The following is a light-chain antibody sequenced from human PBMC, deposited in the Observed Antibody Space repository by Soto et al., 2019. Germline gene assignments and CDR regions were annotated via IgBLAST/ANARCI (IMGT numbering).Light chain of an antibody. V-gene: IGKV1-5*03. CDR2: KAS. CDR3: QQYNTYPTLT. CDR1: QSISSW. J-gene: IGKJ1*01. Sequence: DIQMTQSPSTLSASVGDRVTITCRASQSISSWLAWYQQKPGKAPKLLIYKASSLESGVPSRFSGSGSGTEFTLTISSLQPDDFATDYCQQYNTYPTLTVGQGTKVEIK.